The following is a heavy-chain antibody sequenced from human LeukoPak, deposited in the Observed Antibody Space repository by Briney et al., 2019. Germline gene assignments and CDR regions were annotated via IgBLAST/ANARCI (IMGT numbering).Heavy chain of an antibody. CDR1: GYTFTGYY. Sequence: ASVKVSCKASGYTFTGYYMHWVRQAPGKGLEWMGRINPNSGGTNYAQKFQGRVTMTRDTSISTAYMELSRLRSDDTAVYYCARDGSYFLGDAFDIWGQGTMVTVSS. CDR2: INPNSGGT. V-gene: IGHV1-2*06. J-gene: IGHJ3*02. D-gene: IGHD1-26*01. CDR3: ARDGSYFLGDAFDI.